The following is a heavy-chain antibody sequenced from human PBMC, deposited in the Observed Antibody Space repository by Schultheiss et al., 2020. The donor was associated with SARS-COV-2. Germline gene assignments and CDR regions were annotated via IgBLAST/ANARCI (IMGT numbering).Heavy chain of an antibody. Sequence: SETLSLTCTVSGGSISSYYWSWIRQPAGKGLEWIGRIYTSGSTNYNPSLKSRVTISVDTSKNQFSLKLSSVTAADTAVYYCARDYGGKGNDAFDIWGQGTMVTVSS. D-gene: IGHD4-23*01. CDR1: GGSISSYY. J-gene: IGHJ3*02. CDR2: IYTSGST. CDR3: ARDYGGKGNDAFDI. V-gene: IGHV4-4*07.